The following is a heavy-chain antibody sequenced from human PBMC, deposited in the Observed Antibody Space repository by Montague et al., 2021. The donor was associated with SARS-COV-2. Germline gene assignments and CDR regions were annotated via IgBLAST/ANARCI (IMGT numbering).Heavy chain of an antibody. J-gene: IGHJ5*01. CDR3: ARHARGEGYTSWFDS. CDR1: GDSVSRGSSY. Sequence: SETLSLTCTVSGDSVSRGSSYWSWIRQPPGKGLEWIGYIYYTGSRKYNSSLKSRLTISVDTSKNQFSLKLSSVTAAGTAVYYCARHARGEGYTSWFDSWGQGTLVTVSS. V-gene: IGHV4-61*01. D-gene: IGHD5-24*01. CDR2: IYYTGSR.